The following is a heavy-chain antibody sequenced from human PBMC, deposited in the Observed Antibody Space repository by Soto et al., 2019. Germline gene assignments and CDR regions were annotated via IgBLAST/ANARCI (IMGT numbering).Heavy chain of an antibody. CDR1: GGTFSSYA. CDR3: ASEGGVGATIGIRPYYGMDV. V-gene: IGHV1-69*06. D-gene: IGHD1-26*01. J-gene: IGHJ6*02. Sequence: QVQLVQSGAEVKKPGSSVKVSCKASGGTFSSYAISWVRQSPGQGLEWMGGIIPIFGTANYAQKFQGRVTITADKSTSTAYMELRSLRSEGTAVYYCASEGGVGATIGIRPYYGMDVWGQGTTVTVSS. CDR2: IIPIFGTA.